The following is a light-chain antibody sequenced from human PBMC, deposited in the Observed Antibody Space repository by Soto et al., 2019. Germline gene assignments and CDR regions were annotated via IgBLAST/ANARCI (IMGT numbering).Light chain of an antibody. CDR3: QQRAKWPPT. Sequence: PGERATVSCRASQSVTGSVAWYQQKPGQSPRLLIYRASDRASGIPARFTGSGSGTEFTLTISSLEPEDFAMYYCQQRAKWPPTFGGGTKVEIK. CDR1: QSVTGS. V-gene: IGKV3-11*01. J-gene: IGKJ4*01. CDR2: RAS.